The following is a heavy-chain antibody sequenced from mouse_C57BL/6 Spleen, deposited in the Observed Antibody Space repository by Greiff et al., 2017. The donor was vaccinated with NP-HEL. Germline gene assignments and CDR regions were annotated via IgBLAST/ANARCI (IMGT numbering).Heavy chain of an antibody. J-gene: IGHJ2*01. D-gene: IGHD1-1*01. Sequence: VQLQQSGAELVRPGASVTLSCKASGYTFTDYEMHWVKQTPVHGLEWIGAIDPETGGTAYNQKFKGKAILTADKSSSTAYMELRSLTSEDSAVYYCTRYLLHYFDYWGQGTTLTVSS. CDR1: GYTFTDYE. V-gene: IGHV1-15*01. CDR3: TRYLLHYFDY. CDR2: IDPETGGT.